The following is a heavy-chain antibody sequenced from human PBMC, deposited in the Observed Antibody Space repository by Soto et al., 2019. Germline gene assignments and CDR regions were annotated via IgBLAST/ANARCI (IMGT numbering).Heavy chain of an antibody. CDR2: IRSSSSIM. J-gene: IGHJ2*01. V-gene: IGHV3-48*01. Sequence: EVQLVESGGGLVQPGGSLRLSCAASGFTFSSYSMNWFRQAPGKGLEGVSDIRSSSSIMYYADSVKGRFTISRDNSKNALYLQMNSLRAEGTAVYYWARVAVSGHYWYFDLWGRGTLVTVSS. CDR1: GFTFSSYS. D-gene: IGHD6-19*01. CDR3: ARVAVSGHYWYFDL.